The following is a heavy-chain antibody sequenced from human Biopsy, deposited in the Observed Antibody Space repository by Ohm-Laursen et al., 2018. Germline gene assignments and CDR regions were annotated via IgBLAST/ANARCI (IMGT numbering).Heavy chain of an antibody. Sequence: SLRLSCTASGFTFNHVWMSWVRQAPGKGLEWVGRIKRKSDGETTDYAASARGRVTISRDDSKDTLFLQLDRLKIEDTAIYYCATEHYCSSNICPGTREFWGQGTMVTVSS. CDR3: ATEHYCSSNICPGTREF. D-gene: IGHD2-2*01. CDR1: GFTFNHVW. V-gene: IGHV3-15*01. CDR2: IKRKSDGETT. J-gene: IGHJ3*01.